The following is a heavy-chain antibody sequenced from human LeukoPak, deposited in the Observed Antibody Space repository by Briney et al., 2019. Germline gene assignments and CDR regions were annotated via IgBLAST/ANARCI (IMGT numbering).Heavy chain of an antibody. CDR3: ASPSGSYGWVGY. V-gene: IGHV4-28*01. Sequence: PSETLSLTCAVSGYSISISNWWGWIRQPPGKGLEWIGYIYYSGNTYYNPSLKSRVTVSVDTSKNQFSLKLSSVTAVDTAVYYCASPSGSYGWVGYWGQGTLVTVSS. CDR2: IYYSGNT. J-gene: IGHJ4*02. CDR1: GYSISISNW. D-gene: IGHD1-26*01.